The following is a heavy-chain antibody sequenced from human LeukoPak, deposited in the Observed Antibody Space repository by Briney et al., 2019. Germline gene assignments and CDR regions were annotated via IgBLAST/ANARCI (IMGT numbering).Heavy chain of an antibody. Sequence: GGSLRLSCVASDFTFDFYWMTWVRQAPGKGLEWLANILPDGSQKYYVDSVKGRFTISRDNSKNTLYLQMSSLRVEDTAVYYCVKESPYYGDWGQGTLVTVSS. J-gene: IGHJ4*02. D-gene: IGHD4-17*01. V-gene: IGHV3-7*03. CDR3: VKESPYYGD. CDR2: ILPDGSQK. CDR1: DFTFDFYW.